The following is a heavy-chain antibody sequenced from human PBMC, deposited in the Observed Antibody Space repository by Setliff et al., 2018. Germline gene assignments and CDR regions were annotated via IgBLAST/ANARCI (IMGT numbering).Heavy chain of an antibody. Sequence: GASVKVSCKASGYSFTGFYMHWLRQAPGQGPEWMGIIHTGGGSASYAQKFQGRVTMTSDTSTSTVYMEMNSVRPDDTAIYYCARGGLAAAGRKGVFEYWGQGTQVTVS. J-gene: IGHJ4*02. CDR1: GYSFTGFY. D-gene: IGHD6-13*01. CDR2: IHTGGGSA. CDR3: ARGGLAAAGRKGVFEY. V-gene: IGHV1-46*01.